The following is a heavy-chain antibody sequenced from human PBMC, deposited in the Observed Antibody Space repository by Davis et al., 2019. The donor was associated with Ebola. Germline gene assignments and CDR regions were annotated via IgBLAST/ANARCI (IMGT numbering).Heavy chain of an antibody. D-gene: IGHD4-11*01. V-gene: IGHV3-21*01. CDR2: ISSSSSYI. J-gene: IGHJ4*02. CDR3: ARRMTTPRREYFDY. Sequence: PGGSLRLSCAASGFTFSSYSMNWVRQAPGKGLEWVSSISSSSSYIYYADSVKGRFTIPRDNAKNSLFLQMNSLRDEDTAVYYCARRMTTPRREYFDYWGQGTLVTVSS. CDR1: GFTFSSYS.